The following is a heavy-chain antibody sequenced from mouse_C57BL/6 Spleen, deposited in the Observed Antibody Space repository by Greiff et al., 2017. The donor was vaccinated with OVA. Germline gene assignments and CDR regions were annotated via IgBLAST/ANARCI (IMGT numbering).Heavy chain of an antibody. CDR2: IDPENGDT. D-gene: IGHD2-4*01. V-gene: IGHV14-4*01. J-gene: IGHJ3*01. CDR1: GFNIKDDY. CDR3: TTNDYDWFAY. Sequence: VQLQQSGAELVRPGASVKLSCTASGFNIKDDYMHWVKQRPEQGLEWIGWIDPENGDTEYASKVQGKATITADTASNTAYLQLSSLTSEDTAVYYCTTNDYDWFAYWGQGTLVTVSA.